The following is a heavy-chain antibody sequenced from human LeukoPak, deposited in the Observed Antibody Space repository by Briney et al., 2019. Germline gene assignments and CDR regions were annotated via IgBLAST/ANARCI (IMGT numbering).Heavy chain of an antibody. CDR1: GFTLTTYT. CDR2: IGTGTSTV. D-gene: IGHD7-27*01. J-gene: IGHJ4*02. CDR3: GRDKGWGFDS. Sequence: GESLRLSCASSGFTLTTYTTKCDRQAPGKGLEWVSHIGTGTSTVSYADSIKGRFTITRDNAKNSVDLQVSSLRVDDSAVYYCGRDKGWGFDSWGQGTLVTVSS. V-gene: IGHV3-48*01.